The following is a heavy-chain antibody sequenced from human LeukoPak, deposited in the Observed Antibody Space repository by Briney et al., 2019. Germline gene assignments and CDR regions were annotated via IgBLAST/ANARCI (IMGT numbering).Heavy chain of an antibody. CDR3: AVYSSSWRAFDV. D-gene: IGHD2-2*01. V-gene: IGHV1-2*06. CDR1: GYTFTGFY. Sequence: ASVKVSCKASGYTFTGFYMHWVRQAPGQGLEWMGRINPNSGGTDLAQKFQGRVSMTRDTSITTAYLELSRLRFDDTAVYFCAVYSSSWRAFDVWGQGTMVTVSS. J-gene: IGHJ3*01. CDR2: INPNSGGT.